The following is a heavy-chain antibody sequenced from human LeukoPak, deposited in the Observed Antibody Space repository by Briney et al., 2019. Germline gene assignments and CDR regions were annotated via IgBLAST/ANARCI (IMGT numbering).Heavy chain of an antibody. CDR1: GFNFIQYG. CDR3: GRAYDFSRH. D-gene: IGHD3-3*01. J-gene: IGHJ4*02. Sequence: GGSLRLSCVGSGFNFIQYGMMWVRQAPGKGLEWVSDINGSGGSTYYADSVKGRFTISRDNSKNTLYLQMNSLRAEDTALYYCGRAYDFSRHWGQGTLVTVSS. V-gene: IGHV3-23*01. CDR2: INGSGGST.